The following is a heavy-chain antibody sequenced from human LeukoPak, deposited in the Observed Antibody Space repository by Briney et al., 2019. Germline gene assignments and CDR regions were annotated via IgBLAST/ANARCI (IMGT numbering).Heavy chain of an antibody. CDR2: IYSGGST. CDR1: GFTVSSNY. J-gene: IGHJ4*02. Sequence: GGSLRLSCAASGFTVSSNYMSWVRQAPGKGLEWVSVIYSGGSTYYADSVKGRSTISRDNSKNTLYLQMNSLRAEDTAVYYCARGAYSSGWYPPGERGYFDYWGQGTLVTVSS. V-gene: IGHV3-66*01. CDR3: ARGAYSSGWYPPGERGYFDY. D-gene: IGHD6-19*01.